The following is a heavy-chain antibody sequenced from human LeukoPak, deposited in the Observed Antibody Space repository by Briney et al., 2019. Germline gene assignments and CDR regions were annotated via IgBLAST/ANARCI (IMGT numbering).Heavy chain of an antibody. CDR2: INHSGST. CDR1: GGSFSGYY. D-gene: IGHD3-22*01. J-gene: IGHJ4*02. CDR3: ARGQGYYYDSSGPYGY. Sequence: PSETLSLTCAVYGGSFSGYYWSWIRQPSGKGLEWIGEINHSGSTNYNPSLKSRVTISVDTSKNQFSLKLSSVTAADTAVYYCARGQGYYYDSSGPYGYWGQGTLVTVSS. V-gene: IGHV4-34*01.